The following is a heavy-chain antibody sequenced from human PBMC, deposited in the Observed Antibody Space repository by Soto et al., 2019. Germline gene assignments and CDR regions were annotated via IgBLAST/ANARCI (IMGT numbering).Heavy chain of an antibody. CDR1: GYTFTSYD. V-gene: IGHV1-8*01. J-gene: IGHJ6*03. CDR2: MNPNSGNT. Sequence: QVRLVQSGAEVKKPGASVKVSCKASGYTFTSYDINWVRQATGQGLEWMGWMNPNSGNTGYAQKFQGRVTMTRNTSISTAYMERSSLRSEDTAVYYCARGPGSWYYYYMDVWGKGTTVTVSS. CDR3: ARGPGSWYYYYMDV. D-gene: IGHD6-13*01.